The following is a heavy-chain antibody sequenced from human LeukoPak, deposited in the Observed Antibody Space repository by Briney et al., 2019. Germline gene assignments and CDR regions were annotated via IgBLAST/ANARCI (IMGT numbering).Heavy chain of an antibody. V-gene: IGHV5-51*01. CDR2: IYPGDSDT. J-gene: IGHJ5*02. CDR1: GYNFTSYW. CDR3: ARRITMVRGVANWFDP. D-gene: IGHD3-10*01. Sequence: GESLKISCKGSGYNFTSYWIGWVRQMPGKGLEWMGIIYPGDSDTRYSPSFQGQVTISADKSISTAYLQWSSLKASDTAMYYCARRITMVRGVANWFDPWGQGTLVTVSS.